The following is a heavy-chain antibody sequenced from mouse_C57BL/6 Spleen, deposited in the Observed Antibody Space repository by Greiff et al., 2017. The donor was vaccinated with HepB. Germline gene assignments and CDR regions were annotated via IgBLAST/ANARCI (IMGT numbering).Heavy chain of an antibody. CDR2: IYPGDGDT. Sequence: QVQLQQSGPELVKPGASVKISCKASGYAFSSSWMNWVKQRPGKGLEWIGRIYPGDGDTNYNGKFKGKATLTADKSSSTAYMQLRSLTSEDSAVYFCAINYGSSYRYFDYWGQGTTLTVSS. J-gene: IGHJ2*01. D-gene: IGHD1-1*01. CDR1: GYAFSSSW. CDR3: AINYGSSYRYFDY. V-gene: IGHV1-82*01.